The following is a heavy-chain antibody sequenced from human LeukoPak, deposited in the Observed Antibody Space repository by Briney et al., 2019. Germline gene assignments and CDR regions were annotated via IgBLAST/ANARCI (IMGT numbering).Heavy chain of an antibody. V-gene: IGHV5-51*01. D-gene: IGHD2-8*02. Sequence: GESLKISCKGSGYSFTSYWIGWVRQMPGKGLERMGILYPGDSDTRYSPSFQGQVTISVDKSISTAYLQWSSLKASDTAIYYCARRVFTGQYYFDYWGQGTLVTVSS. J-gene: IGHJ4*02. CDR2: LYPGDSDT. CDR1: GYSFTSYW. CDR3: ARRVFTGQYYFDY.